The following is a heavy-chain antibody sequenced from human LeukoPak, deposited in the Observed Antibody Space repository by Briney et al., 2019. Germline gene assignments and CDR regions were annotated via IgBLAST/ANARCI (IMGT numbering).Heavy chain of an antibody. CDR3: AAAFDLLTGYYFDY. CDR1: GGSFSGYY. V-gene: IGHV4-34*01. J-gene: IGHJ4*02. D-gene: IGHD3-9*01. CDR2: IKHSGST. Sequence: SETLSLTCAVYGGSFSGYYWSWIRQPPGKGLEWIGEIKHSGSTNYNPSLKSRVTISVDTSKNQFSLKLSSVTAADTAVYYCAAAFDLLTGYYFDYWGQGTLVTVSS.